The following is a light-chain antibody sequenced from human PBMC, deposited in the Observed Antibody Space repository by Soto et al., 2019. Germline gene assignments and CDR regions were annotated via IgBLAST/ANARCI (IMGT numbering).Light chain of an antibody. Sequence: QSVLTQLASVSGSPGQSITITCTGTSNDIGGYNYVSWYQQFPGKAPKLIIYDVTNRPSGVSFRFSGSKSGNTASLTISGLQAEDEAGYHCSSYSSTSTRRLFGAGTKVT. CDR2: DVT. CDR3: SSYSSTSTRRL. J-gene: IGLJ1*01. V-gene: IGLV2-14*03. CDR1: SNDIGGYNY.